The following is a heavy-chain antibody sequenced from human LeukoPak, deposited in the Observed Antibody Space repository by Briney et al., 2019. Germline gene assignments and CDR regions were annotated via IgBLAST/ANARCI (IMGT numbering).Heavy chain of an antibody. J-gene: IGHJ6*02. V-gene: IGHV3-48*03. D-gene: IGHD3-3*01. CDR2: ISSSGSTI. Sequence: PGGSLRLSCAASGFTFSSYEMNWVRQAPGKGLEWVSYISSSGSTIYYADSVKGRFTISRDNAKNSLYLQMNSLRAEDTAVYYCAIDQKSDFWSGYYLSYYYYGMDVWGQGTTVTVSS. CDR3: AIDQKSDFWSGYYLSYYYYGMDV. CDR1: GFTFSSYE.